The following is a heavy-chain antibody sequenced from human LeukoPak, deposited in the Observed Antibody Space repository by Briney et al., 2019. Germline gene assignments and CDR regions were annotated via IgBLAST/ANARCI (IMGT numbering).Heavy chain of an antibody. V-gene: IGHV4-39*01. CDR3: ARRRLMTPYGLFQGTSFDI. D-gene: IGHD3-10*01. Sequence: SETLSLTCTVSGGSISSSSYYWGWIRQPPGKGLEWIGSIYYSGSTYYNPSLKSRVTISVDTSKNQFSLKLSSVTAADTAVYYCARRRLMTPYGLFQGTSFDIWGQGTMVTVSS. CDR1: GGSISSSSYY. CDR2: IYYSGST. J-gene: IGHJ3*02.